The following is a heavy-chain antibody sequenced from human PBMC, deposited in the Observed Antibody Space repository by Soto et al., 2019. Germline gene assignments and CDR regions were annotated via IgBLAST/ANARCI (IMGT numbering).Heavy chain of an antibody. Sequence: QVQLVQSGAEVKKPGASVKVSCKASGYTFSDYDISWVRQAPGQGLEWMGWISTNNCNTDHAQKLQGRVTMTTDTSTTTAYMELRSLRSDDTAVYYCGRVNIAVAGWAFDYWGQGALVTVSS. D-gene: IGHD6-19*01. CDR1: GYTFSDYD. J-gene: IGHJ4*02. CDR3: GRVNIAVAGWAFDY. V-gene: IGHV1-18*04. CDR2: ISTNNCNT.